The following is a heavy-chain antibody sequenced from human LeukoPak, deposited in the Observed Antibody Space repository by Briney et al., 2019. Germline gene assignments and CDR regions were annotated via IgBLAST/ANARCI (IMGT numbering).Heavy chain of an antibody. V-gene: IGHV4-31*03. D-gene: IGHD5-12*01. Sequence: KASETLSLTCTVSGGSISSGGYYWSWLRQHPGKGLEWIGYIYYSGSTYYNPSLKSRVTISVDTSKNQFSLKLSSVTAADTAVYYCARDRGPYSGYDSCYFDYWGQGTLVTVSS. CDR2: IYYSGST. CDR1: GGSISSGGYY. CDR3: ARDRGPYSGYDSCYFDY. J-gene: IGHJ4*02.